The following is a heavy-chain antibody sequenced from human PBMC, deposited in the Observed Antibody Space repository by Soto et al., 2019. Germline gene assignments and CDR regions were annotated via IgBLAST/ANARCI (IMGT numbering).Heavy chain of an antibody. Sequence: SETLSLTCAVYGGSFSGYYWSWIRQPPGKGLEWIGEINHSGSTNYNPSLKSRVTISVDTSKNQFSLKLSSVTAADTAVYYCASGFGGVIVIKDWFDPWGQGTLVTVSS. CDR1: GGSFSGYY. CDR2: INHSGST. CDR3: ASGFGGVIVIKDWFDP. J-gene: IGHJ5*02. V-gene: IGHV4-34*01. D-gene: IGHD3-16*02.